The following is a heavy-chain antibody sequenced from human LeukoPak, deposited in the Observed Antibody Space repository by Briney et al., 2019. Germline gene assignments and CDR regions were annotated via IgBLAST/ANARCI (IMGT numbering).Heavy chain of an antibody. CDR2: IGGSDGRT. CDR3: AKGMLWFGELSPLDY. D-gene: IGHD3-10*01. J-gene: IGHJ4*02. V-gene: IGHV3-23*01. Sequence: GGSLRLSCAASGFTFNKYGMIWVRQAPGKGLEWVLSIGGSDGRTYYADSAKGRFTVSRDNSKNTLYLQMNSRRAEDTAVYYCAKGMLWFGELSPLDYWGQGTLVTVSS. CDR1: GFTFNKYG.